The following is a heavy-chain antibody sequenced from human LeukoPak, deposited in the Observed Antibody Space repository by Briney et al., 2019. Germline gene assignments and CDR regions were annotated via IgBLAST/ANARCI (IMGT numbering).Heavy chain of an antibody. CDR3: ARGTVRDMWYYYGLDV. Sequence: ASVKVSCKASGYTFTSYDINWVRQATGQGLEWMGWMNPNSGNTGYAQKFQGRVTMTRNTSISTAYMELSSLRSEDTAVYYCARGTVRDMWYYYGLDVWGQGTTVTVSS. V-gene: IGHV1-8*01. J-gene: IGHJ6*02. CDR1: GYTFTSYD. CDR2: MNPNSGNT. D-gene: IGHD3-10*01.